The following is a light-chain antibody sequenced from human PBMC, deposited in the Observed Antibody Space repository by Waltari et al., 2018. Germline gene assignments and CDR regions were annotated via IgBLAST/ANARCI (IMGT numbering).Light chain of an antibody. J-gene: IGLJ2*01. CDR1: SSGIGGYNF. CDR2: DVR. Sequence: SALTQPASVSGSPGQSITISCTGTSSGIGGYNFVSWYQQHPGKPPKLIIYDVRNRPSGFSTRFSGSKYGNTASLTSSGLQAEDEADYYCASYTSSTTGVFGGGTKLTVL. V-gene: IGLV2-14*03. CDR3: ASYTSSTTGV.